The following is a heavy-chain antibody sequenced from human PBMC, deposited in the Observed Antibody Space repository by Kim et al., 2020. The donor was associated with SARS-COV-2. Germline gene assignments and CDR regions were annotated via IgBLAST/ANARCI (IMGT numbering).Heavy chain of an antibody. CDR1: GGSISSYY. CDR2: IYYSGST. D-gene: IGHD3-22*01. J-gene: IGHJ5*02. CDR3: ASTANYYDSPSCWFDP. Sequence: SETLSLTCTVSGGSISSYYWSWIRQPPGKGLEWIGYIYYSGSTNYNPSLKSRVTISVDTSKNQFSLKLSSVTAADTAVYYCASTANYYDSPSCWFDPWGQGTLVTVSS. V-gene: IGHV4-59*13.